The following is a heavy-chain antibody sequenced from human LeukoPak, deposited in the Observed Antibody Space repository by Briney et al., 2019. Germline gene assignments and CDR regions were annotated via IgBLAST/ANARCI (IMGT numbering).Heavy chain of an antibody. D-gene: IGHD2-15*01. V-gene: IGHV1-2*02. Sequence: ASVKVSCKASGYTFTGYYMHWVRQAPGQGLERMGWINPNSGGTNYAQKFQGRVTMTRDTSISTAYMELSRLRSDDTAVYYCARDLEDIVVVVAAKNGDYWGQGTLVTVSS. J-gene: IGHJ4*02. CDR1: GYTFTGYY. CDR3: ARDLEDIVVVVAAKNGDY. CDR2: INPNSGGT.